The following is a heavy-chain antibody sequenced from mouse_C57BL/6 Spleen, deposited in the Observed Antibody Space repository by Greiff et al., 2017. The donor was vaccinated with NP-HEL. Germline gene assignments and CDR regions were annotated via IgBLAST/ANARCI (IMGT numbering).Heavy chain of an antibody. D-gene: IGHD1-1*01. J-gene: IGHJ3*01. CDR1: GYTFTSYW. V-gene: IGHV1-50*01. CDR2: IDPSDSYT. CDR3: ARRDYGSSRFAY. Sequence: QVQLQQPGAELVKPGASVKLSCKASGYTFTSYWMQWVKQRPGQGLEWIGEIDPSDSYTNYNQKFKGKATLTVDTSSSTAYMQRSSLTSEDSAVYYCARRDYGSSRFAYWGQGTLVTVSA.